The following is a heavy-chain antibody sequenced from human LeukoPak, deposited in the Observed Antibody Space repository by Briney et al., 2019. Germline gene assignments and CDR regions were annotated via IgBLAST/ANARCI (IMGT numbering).Heavy chain of an antibody. Sequence: SQTLSLTCTVSGGSISSGSYYWSWIRQPAGKGLEWIGRIYTSGSTNYNPSLKSRVTISVDTSKNQFSLKLSSVTAADTAVYYCARGGRAPVYYYYMDVWGKGTTVTVSS. CDR1: GGSISSGSYY. D-gene: IGHD3-10*01. CDR3: ARGGRAPVYYYYMDV. V-gene: IGHV4-61*02. J-gene: IGHJ6*03. CDR2: IYTSGST.